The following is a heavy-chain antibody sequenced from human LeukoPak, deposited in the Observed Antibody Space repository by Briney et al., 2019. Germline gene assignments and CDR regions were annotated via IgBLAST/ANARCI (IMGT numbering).Heavy chain of an antibody. CDR1: GASISGYW. Sequence: RPSETLSLTCDVSGASISGYWWSWIRQPAGKGLEWIGRMYTDGDTNYNPSLKSRVTISIDTSKNQFSLKLRSVTAADTAVYYCARDLVTVTKGFDIWGQGTMVSVSS. CDR2: MYTDGDT. V-gene: IGHV4-4*07. D-gene: IGHD4-17*01. CDR3: ARDLVTVTKGFDI. J-gene: IGHJ3*02.